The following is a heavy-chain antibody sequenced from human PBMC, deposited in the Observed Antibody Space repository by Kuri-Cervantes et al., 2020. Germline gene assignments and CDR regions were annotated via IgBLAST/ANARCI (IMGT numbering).Heavy chain of an antibody. D-gene: IGHD3-10*01. V-gene: IGHV3-21*01. J-gene: IGHJ6*02. CDR1: GFTFSSYS. CDR3: AKDRRSEGITYYYGMDV. CDR2: ISSSSSYI. Sequence: GGSLRLSCAASGFTFSSYSMNWVRQAPGKGLEWVSSISSSSSYIYYADSVKGRFTISRDNAKNTLYLQMNSLRAEDTAVYYCAKDRRSEGITYYYGMDVWGQGTTVTVSS.